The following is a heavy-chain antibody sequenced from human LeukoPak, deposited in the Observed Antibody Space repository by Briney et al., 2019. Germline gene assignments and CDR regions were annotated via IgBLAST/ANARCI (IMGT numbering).Heavy chain of an antibody. CDR2: ISGSGGST. CDR3: AKDQGGSSWYVLGPYFDY. Sequence: PGRSLRLSCAASGFTFSSYGMHWVRQAPGKGLVWVSAISGSGGSTYHADSVKGRFTISRDNSKNTLYLQMNSLRAEDTAVYYCAKDQGGSSWYVLGPYFDYWGQGTLVTVSS. J-gene: IGHJ4*02. D-gene: IGHD6-13*01. V-gene: IGHV3-23*01. CDR1: GFTFSSYG.